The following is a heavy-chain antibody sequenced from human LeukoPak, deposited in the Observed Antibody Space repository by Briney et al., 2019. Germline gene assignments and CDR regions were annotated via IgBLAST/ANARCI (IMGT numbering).Heavy chain of an antibody. CDR3: ARLRRVADFDY. D-gene: IGHD6-19*01. V-gene: IGHV3-7*01. Sequence: PGGSLRLSCAASGFLFSSSWMNWVRQAPGKGLEWVARMKPDGSQTYYVDSVKGRFNIARDIAENSLYLQMDSLRAEDTAVYYCARLRRVADFDYWGQGTLVTVSS. CDR2: MKPDGSQT. CDR1: GFLFSSSW. J-gene: IGHJ4*02.